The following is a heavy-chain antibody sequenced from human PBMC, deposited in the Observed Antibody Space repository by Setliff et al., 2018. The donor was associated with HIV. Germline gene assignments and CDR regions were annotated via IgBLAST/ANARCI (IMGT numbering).Heavy chain of an antibody. Sequence: SETLSLTCTVSGGSISSHYWSWIRQPPGKGLEWIGYIYYSGSTNYNPPLKSRVTIPVDKSKNQFSLKLSSVTAADTAVYYCVASPLLYIVIIPADTNLVGHWLDPWGQGTLVTVSS. CDR2: IYYSGST. CDR3: VASPLLYIVIIPADTNLVGHWLDP. CDR1: GGSISSHY. J-gene: IGHJ5*02. V-gene: IGHV4-59*11. D-gene: IGHD2-2*01.